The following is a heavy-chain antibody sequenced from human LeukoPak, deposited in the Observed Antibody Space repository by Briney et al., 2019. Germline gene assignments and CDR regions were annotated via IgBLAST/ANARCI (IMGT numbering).Heavy chain of an antibody. Sequence: GRSLRLSCAASGFTFSSYGMHWVRQAPGKGLEWVAVIWYVGSNKYYADSVKGRFTISRDNSKNTLYLQMNSLRAEDTAVYYCARADYSNYVTDYWGQGTLVTVSS. CDR2: IWYVGSNK. V-gene: IGHV3-33*01. D-gene: IGHD4-11*01. CDR3: ARADYSNYVTDY. J-gene: IGHJ4*02. CDR1: GFTFSSYG.